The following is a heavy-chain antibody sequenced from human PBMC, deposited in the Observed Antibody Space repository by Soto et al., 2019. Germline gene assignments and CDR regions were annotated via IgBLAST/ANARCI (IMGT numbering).Heavy chain of an antibody. CDR2: VDYTGST. CDR1: CASIISGDNY. J-gene: IGHJ4*02. V-gene: IGHV4-30-4*08. D-gene: IGHD3-22*01. CDR3: ARALRHFDSSAYLY. Sequence: SETLSRTCTVSCASIISGDNYWTWIRQPPGKGLEWIGYVDYTGSTYYNPSLKSRVTISVDTSKNQVSLKLGSVTAADTAVYYCARALRHFDSSAYLYWGQGTLVTVSS.